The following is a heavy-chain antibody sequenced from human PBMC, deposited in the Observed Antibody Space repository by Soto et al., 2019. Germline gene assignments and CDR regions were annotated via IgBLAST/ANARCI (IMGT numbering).Heavy chain of an antibody. CDR1: GGSISSDY. D-gene: IGHD3-22*01. CDR3: ARGYYYDNSGYYSAFDI. V-gene: IGHV4-59*01. J-gene: IGHJ3*02. CDR2: IYDSGNT. Sequence: QVLLQESGPGLVKASETLSLTCTVSGGSISSDYWSWIRQPPGKGLEWIGYIYDSGNTKYNPSLKSRVTISVDTSKNQLSLNLSSVTAADTAVYYCARGYYYDNSGYYSAFDIWGQGTMVIVSS.